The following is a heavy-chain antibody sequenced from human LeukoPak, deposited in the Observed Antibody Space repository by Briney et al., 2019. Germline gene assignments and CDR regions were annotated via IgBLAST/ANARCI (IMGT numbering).Heavy chain of an antibody. V-gene: IGHV4-34*01. CDR1: GGSFSGYY. J-gene: IGHJ4*02. D-gene: IGHD3-22*01. CDR3: ARGFITMIVVAYLFDY. Sequence: PSETLSLTCAVYGGSFSGYYWSWIRQPPGKGLEWIGEINHSGSTNYNPSLKSRVTISVDTSKNQFSLKLSSVTAADTAVYYCARGFITMIVVAYLFDYWGQGTLVTVSS. CDR2: INHSGST.